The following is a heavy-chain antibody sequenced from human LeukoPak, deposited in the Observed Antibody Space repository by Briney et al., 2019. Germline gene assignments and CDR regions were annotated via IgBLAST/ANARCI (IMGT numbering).Heavy chain of an antibody. CDR1: GFTFSTYA. Sequence: GGSLRLSCAASGFTFSTYAMSWVRQAPGKGLEWVSAISNSGDSTYYADSVKGRFTISRDTSKNTLYLHMNSLKVEDTAVYYCAQNWNLDCWGQGTLVTVSS. CDR2: ISNSGDST. D-gene: IGHD1-1*01. CDR3: AQNWNLDC. V-gene: IGHV3-23*01. J-gene: IGHJ4*02.